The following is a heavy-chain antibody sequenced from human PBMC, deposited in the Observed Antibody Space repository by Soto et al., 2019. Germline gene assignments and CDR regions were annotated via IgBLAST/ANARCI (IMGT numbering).Heavy chain of an antibody. CDR3: ARKDKSGYFNWFDP. CDR1: GYRFTSYW. D-gene: IGHD3-22*01. CDR2: IFPSDSDT. J-gene: IGHJ5*02. Sequence: VGSVKISCRTSGYRFTSYWIALVRQMPGKGLEWMGIIFPSDSDTRYSPSFQGQVTISADRSTSTVFLQWASLKASDTAVYFCARKDKSGYFNWFDPWGQGTLVTVSS. V-gene: IGHV5-51*01.